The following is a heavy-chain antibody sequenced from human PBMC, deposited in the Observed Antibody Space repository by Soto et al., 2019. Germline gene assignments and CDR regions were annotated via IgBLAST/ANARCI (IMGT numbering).Heavy chain of an antibody. CDR2: VSAYNRNS. D-gene: IGHD1-26*01. J-gene: IGHJ4*02. CDR1: GYTFRNYG. V-gene: IGHV1-18*01. Sequence: QVQLVQSGSEVKKPGASVRVTCKASGYTFRNYGISWVREAPGQGLEWMGWVSAYNRNSNYAQKFEDRGIMTADTATSTAYLELRCLRSDDTAIYYCARDRQWEPLLYWGQGTLVTVSS. CDR3: ARDRQWEPLLY.